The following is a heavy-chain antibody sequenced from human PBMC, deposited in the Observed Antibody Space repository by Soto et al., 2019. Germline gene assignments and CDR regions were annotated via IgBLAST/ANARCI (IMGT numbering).Heavy chain of an antibody. D-gene: IGHD6-13*01. CDR2: FFWVFEK. J-gene: IGHJ4*02. CDR3: AHTRSSSWLQFDY. V-gene: IGHV2-5*02. CDR1: GFSLSTSGVG. Sequence: SGPTLVNPTQTLTLTCTFSGFSLSTSGVGVGWIRQPPGKALEWLALFFWVFEKRYSPSLKSRLTFPKDTSKTRVVFKMTNMNLFATATYYCAHTRSSSWLQFDYWGQETLVTVSS.